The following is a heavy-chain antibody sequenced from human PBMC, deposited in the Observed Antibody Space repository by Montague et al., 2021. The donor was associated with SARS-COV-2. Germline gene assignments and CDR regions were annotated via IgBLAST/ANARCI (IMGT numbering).Heavy chain of an antibody. Sequence: SETLSLTCTVSGGSISSYNWSWIRKCQGQGMEWIAFGCESGSGNYNHNLSSRGTVSVDTSKSKFSLKLNSVTAADTALYFCAGHRMYLGESWWGEGTLVTVSS. CDR2: GCESGSG. CDR1: GGSISSYN. D-gene: IGHD3-16*01. J-gene: IGHJ4*02. CDR3: AGHRMYLGESW. V-gene: IGHV4-59*08.